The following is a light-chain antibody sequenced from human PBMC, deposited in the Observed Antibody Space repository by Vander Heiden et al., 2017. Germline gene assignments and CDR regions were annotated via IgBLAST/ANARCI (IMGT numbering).Light chain of an antibody. V-gene: IGLV2-23*02. CDR2: AIN. Sequence: QSALTQPASVSGSLGQSITISCTVASSAVGAYNLVTWYQQHPGKAPKLMIDAINKRPSGVSNRFSASKSRNTAYLTISGLQAEDEADYFCCSYAGSSTFVFGTGTKVTVL. J-gene: IGLJ1*01. CDR1: SSAVGAYNL. CDR3: CSYAGSSTFV.